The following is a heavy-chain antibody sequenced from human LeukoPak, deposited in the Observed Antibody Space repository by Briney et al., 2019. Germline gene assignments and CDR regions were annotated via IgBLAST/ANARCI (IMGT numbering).Heavy chain of an antibody. CDR3: ARDNPQDCSNTSCYSGWFDP. D-gene: IGHD2-2*01. CDR1: GGSISSSSYY. CDR2: IYYSGST. J-gene: IGHJ5*02. Sequence: PSETLSLTCTVSGGSISSSSYYWGWIRQPPGKGLEWIGSIYYSGSTYYNPSLKSRVTISVDTSKNQFSLKLRSVTAADTAVYYCARDNPQDCSNTSCYSGWFDPWGQGTLVTVSS. V-gene: IGHV4-39*07.